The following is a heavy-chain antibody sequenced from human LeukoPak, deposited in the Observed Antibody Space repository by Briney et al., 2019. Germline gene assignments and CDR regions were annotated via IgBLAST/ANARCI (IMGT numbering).Heavy chain of an antibody. V-gene: IGHV3-48*02. J-gene: IGHJ4*02. CDR1: AFTFSGYS. Sequence: GGSLRLSCAASAFTFSGYSMTWVRQAPGKGLEWVSYISSSSSIMSYADSVKGRFTISRDNAKNSLYLQMNSLRDEDTAVYYCAREPMDYWGQGTLVTVSS. CDR3: AREPMDY. CDR2: ISSSSSIM.